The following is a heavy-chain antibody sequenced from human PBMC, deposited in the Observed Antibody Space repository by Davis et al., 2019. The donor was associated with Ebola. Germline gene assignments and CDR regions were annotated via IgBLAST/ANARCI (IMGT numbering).Heavy chain of an antibody. J-gene: IGHJ4*02. CDR2: IYYIGST. CDR1: GGSISSYY. CDR3: ARVGSDYGDYIPDY. Sequence: SETLSLTCTVSGGSISSYYWSWIRQPPGKGLEWIGYIYYIGSTDYNPSLKSRVTISVDTSKNQFSLKLSSVTAADTAVYYCARVGSDYGDYIPDYWGQGTLVTVSS. V-gene: IGHV4-59*01. D-gene: IGHD4-17*01.